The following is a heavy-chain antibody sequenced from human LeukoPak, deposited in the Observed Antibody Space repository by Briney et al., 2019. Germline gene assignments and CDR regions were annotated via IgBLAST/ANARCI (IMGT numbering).Heavy chain of an antibody. CDR1: GYTFTGYH. CDR3: ARDITVSSYYQHFDY. V-gene: IGHV1-46*01. J-gene: IGHJ4*02. D-gene: IGHD1-26*01. CDR2: INPSGGST. Sequence: ASVKVSCKASGYTFTGYHMHWVRQAPGQGLEWMGIINPSGGSTSYAQKFQGRVTMTRDTSTSTVYMELSSLRSEDMAVYYCARDITVSSYYQHFDYWGQGTLVTVSS.